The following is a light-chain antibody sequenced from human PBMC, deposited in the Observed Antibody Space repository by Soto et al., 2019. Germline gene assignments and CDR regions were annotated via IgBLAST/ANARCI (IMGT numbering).Light chain of an antibody. CDR3: QQRSNWPLT. J-gene: IGKJ4*01. CDR1: QSVSSF. CDR2: DAS. V-gene: IGKV3-11*01. Sequence: EIVLTQSPATLSLSPGERPTLSCGASQSVSSFLAWYQQKPGQAPRLLIYDASNRATGIPARFSGSGSGTDFTLTISSLDPEDFAVYYCQQRSNWPLTFGGGTKVEIK.